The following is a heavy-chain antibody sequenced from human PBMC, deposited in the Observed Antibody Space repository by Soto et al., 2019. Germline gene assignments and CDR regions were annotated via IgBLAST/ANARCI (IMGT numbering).Heavy chain of an antibody. CDR1: GGSISSGGYY. D-gene: IGHD6-19*01. V-gene: IGHV4-31*03. CDR2: IYYSGST. CDR3: ARGGKYYPYSSGWYMTFDY. J-gene: IGHJ4*02. Sequence: LSLTCTVSGGSISSGGYYWSWIRQHPGKGLEWIGYIYYSGSTYYNPSLKSRVTISVDTSKNQFSLKLSSVTAADTAVYYCARGGKYYPYSSGWYMTFDYWGQGTLVTVSS.